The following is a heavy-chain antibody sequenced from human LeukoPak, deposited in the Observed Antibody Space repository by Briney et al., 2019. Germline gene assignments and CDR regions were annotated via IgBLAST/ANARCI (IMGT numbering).Heavy chain of an antibody. V-gene: IGHV5-51*01. Sequence: GESLKISCKGSGYSFTTYWIGCVRHMPGKGPEWMGIIYPGDSDTRYSPSFQGQVTISADKSISTAYLQWSSLKASDTAMYYCARSQLGMFDAFDIWGQGTMVTVSS. CDR1: GYSFTTYW. D-gene: IGHD7-27*01. CDR3: ARSQLGMFDAFDI. CDR2: IYPGDSDT. J-gene: IGHJ3*02.